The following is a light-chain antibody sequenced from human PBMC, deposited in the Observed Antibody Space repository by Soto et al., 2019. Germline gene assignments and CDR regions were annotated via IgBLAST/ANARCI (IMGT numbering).Light chain of an antibody. Sequence: QSALTQPASVSGSPGQSITISCTGTSSDVVGYNYVSWYQQHPGKAPKLMIYDVSNRPSGVSNRFSGSKSGNTASLTISGLQAEDEADYYCSSYTSSSPLEYVFGTGTKVTVL. CDR3: SSYTSSSPLEYV. CDR2: DVS. J-gene: IGLJ1*01. V-gene: IGLV2-14*01. CDR1: SSDVVGYNY.